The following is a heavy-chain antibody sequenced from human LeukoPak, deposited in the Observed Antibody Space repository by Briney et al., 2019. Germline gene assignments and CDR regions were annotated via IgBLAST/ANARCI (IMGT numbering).Heavy chain of an antibody. Sequence: PGGSLRLSCAASGFAVSNNYMSWVRQAPGKGLEWVSVIYSGGISYYIDSVKGRLTISRDNSKNTLYLQMNNLRAEDTAVYYCTRDSTTFRFGYWGQGTLVTVSS. CDR3: TRDSTTFRFGY. CDR2: IYSGGIS. J-gene: IGHJ4*02. CDR1: GFAVSNNY. D-gene: IGHD4-11*01. V-gene: IGHV3-53*01.